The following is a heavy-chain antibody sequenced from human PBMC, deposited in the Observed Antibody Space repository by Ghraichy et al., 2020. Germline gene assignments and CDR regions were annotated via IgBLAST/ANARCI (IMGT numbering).Heavy chain of an antibody. J-gene: IGHJ6*02. CDR2: IWYDGSNK. D-gene: IGHD3-9*01. V-gene: IGHV3-33*01. CDR3: ARDQGSNDILTGYRYYYYYGMDV. CDR1: GFTFSSYG. Sequence: GGSLRLSCAASGFTFSSYGMHWVRQAPGKGLEWVAVIWYDGSNKYYADSVKGRFTISRDNSKNTLYLQMNSLRAEDTAVYYCARDQGSNDILTGYRYYYYYGMDVWGQGTTVTVSS.